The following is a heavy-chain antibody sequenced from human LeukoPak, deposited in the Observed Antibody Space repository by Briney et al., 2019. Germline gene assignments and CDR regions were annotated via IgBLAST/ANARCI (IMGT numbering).Heavy chain of an antibody. CDR2: IYHSGTT. CDR3: ARVSGYSYGSVYYYGMDV. D-gene: IGHD5-18*01. V-gene: IGHV4-34*01. J-gene: IGHJ6*02. Sequence: SETLSLTCAVYGGSFSGYYWNWIRQPPGKGLEWIGEIYHSGTTNYNPSLKSRVTISVDTSKNQFSLKLSSVTAADTAVYYCARVSGYSYGSVYYYGMDVWGQGTTVTVSS. CDR1: GGSFSGYY.